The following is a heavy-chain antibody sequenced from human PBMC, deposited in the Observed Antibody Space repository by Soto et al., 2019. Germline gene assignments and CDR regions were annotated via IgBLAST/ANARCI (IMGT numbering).Heavy chain of an antibody. CDR3: VRLIGNSWLDF. Sequence: QTLSLTCAISGDSVSSSSVTWNWIRQSPSRGLEWLGRTYYRSKWYNDYAESVKSRITINPDTSKNQFSLHLNSVTPEDAAVDYCVRLIGNSWLDFWGQGTLVTVSS. CDR1: GDSVSSSSVT. D-gene: IGHD1-26*01. CDR2: TYYRSKWYN. V-gene: IGHV6-1*01. J-gene: IGHJ5*01.